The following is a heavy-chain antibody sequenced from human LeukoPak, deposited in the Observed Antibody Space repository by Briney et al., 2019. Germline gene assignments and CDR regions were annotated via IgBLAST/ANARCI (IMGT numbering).Heavy chain of an antibody. J-gene: IGHJ3*02. CDR3: ATSPNPFHM. V-gene: IGHV3-9*01. CDR2: ISWNSGSI. CDR1: GFTFDGYA. Sequence: GGSLRLSCAASGFTFDGYAMHWVRQAPGKGLEWFWGISWNSGSIGYADSVKGRFTISRDNAKNSLFLQMNRLGAEDTAVYYCATSPNPFHMWGQGTKVTVS.